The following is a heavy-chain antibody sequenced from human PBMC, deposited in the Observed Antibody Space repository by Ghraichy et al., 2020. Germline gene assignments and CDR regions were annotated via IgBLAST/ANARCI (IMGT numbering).Heavy chain of an antibody. V-gene: IGHV3-7*04. CDR1: GFTFSSYW. J-gene: IGHJ4*02. D-gene: IGHD2-2*01. Sequence: GESLNISCAASGFTFSSYWMSWVRQAPGKGLEWVANIKQDGSEKYYVDSVKGRFTISRDNAKNSLYLQMDSLRAEDTAVYYCARALFTSCFADWGQGTLVTVSS. CDR3: ARALFTSCFAD. CDR2: IKQDGSEK.